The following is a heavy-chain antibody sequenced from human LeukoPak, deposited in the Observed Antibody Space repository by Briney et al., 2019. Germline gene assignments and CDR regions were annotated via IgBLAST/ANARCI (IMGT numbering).Heavy chain of an antibody. J-gene: IGHJ4*02. V-gene: IGHV3-33*06. D-gene: IGHD6-19*01. Sequence: GGSLRLSCAASGFTFSSYGMHWVRQAPGKGLEWVAVIWDDGSNKYYADSVKGRFTISRDNSKNTLYLQMNSLRAEDTAVYYCANLAVAGAIDYWGQGTLVTVSS. CDR3: ANLAVAGAIDY. CDR2: IWDDGSNK. CDR1: GFTFSSYG.